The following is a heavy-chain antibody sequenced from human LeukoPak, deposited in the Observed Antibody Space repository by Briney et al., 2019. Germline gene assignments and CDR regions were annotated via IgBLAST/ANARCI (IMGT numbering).Heavy chain of an antibody. D-gene: IGHD3-10*01. Sequence: PSETLSLTCTVSGGSISSSSYYWGWIRQPPGKGLEWIGSIYYSGSTYYNPSLKSRVTISVDTSKNQFSLKLSSVTAADTAVYYCAREGVSHSYYFDYWGQGTLVTVSS. J-gene: IGHJ4*02. CDR1: GGSISSSSYY. V-gene: IGHV4-39*07. CDR2: IYYSGST. CDR3: AREGVSHSYYFDY.